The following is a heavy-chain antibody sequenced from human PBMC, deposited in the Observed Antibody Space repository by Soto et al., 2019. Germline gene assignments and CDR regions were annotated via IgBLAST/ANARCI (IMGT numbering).Heavy chain of an antibody. CDR2: ISYDGSNK. V-gene: IGHV3-30*18. Sequence: QVQLVESGGGVVQPGRSLRLSCAASGFTFSSYGMHWVRQAPGKGLEWVAVISYDGSNKYYADSVKGRFTISRDNSKNTLYLQMNSLRAEDTAVYYCAKAVDIVVVVAAFYAPLGHWGQGTLVTVSS. CDR3: AKAVDIVVVVAAFYAPLGH. J-gene: IGHJ4*02. CDR1: GFTFSSYG. D-gene: IGHD2-15*01.